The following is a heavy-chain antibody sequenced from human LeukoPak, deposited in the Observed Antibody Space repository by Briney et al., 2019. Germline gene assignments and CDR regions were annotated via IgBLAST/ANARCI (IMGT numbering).Heavy chain of an antibody. D-gene: IGHD1-20*01. CDR1: GFTFSSYG. Sequence: GGSLRLSCPATGFTFSSYGMSWVRQAPGKGLEWVSYISSSSSTIYYADSVKGRFTISRDNAKNSLYLQMNSLRAEDTAVYYCARDKDNWNDVFSDYWGQGTLVTVSS. J-gene: IGHJ4*02. CDR3: ARDKDNWNDVFSDY. CDR2: ISSSSSTI. V-gene: IGHV3-48*01.